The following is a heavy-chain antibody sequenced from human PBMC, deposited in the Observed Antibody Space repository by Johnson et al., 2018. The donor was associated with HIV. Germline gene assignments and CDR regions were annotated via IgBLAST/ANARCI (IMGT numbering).Heavy chain of an antibody. CDR1: GFTFSSYG. Sequence: QVQLVESGGGVVQPGGSLILSCAASGFTFSSYGMHWVRQAPGKVLAWVAFIRYDGSNNYYADSVKGRFTISRDNSKNTRYLQMNSLRAEDTAVYYCAKANPEVWGSYKTDDDAFDIWGQGTMVTVSS. V-gene: IGHV3-30*02. D-gene: IGHD3-16*01. CDR2: IRYDGSNN. CDR3: AKANPEVWGSYKTDDDAFDI. J-gene: IGHJ3*02.